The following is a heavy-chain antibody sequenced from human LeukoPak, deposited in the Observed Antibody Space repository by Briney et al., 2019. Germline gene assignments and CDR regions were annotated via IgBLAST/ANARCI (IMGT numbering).Heavy chain of an antibody. D-gene: IGHD5/OR15-5a*01. V-gene: IGHV3-23*01. CDR3: AKVGIQIVSKGYFDY. CDR2: ISGSGGST. Sequence: GGSLRLSCAASGFTFSSYAMSWVRQAPGKGLEWVSAISGSGGSTYYADSVKGRFTISRDNSKNTLYLQMNSLRAEDTAVYYCAKVGIQIVSKGYFDYWGQGTLVTVSS. CDR1: GFTFSSYA. J-gene: IGHJ4*02.